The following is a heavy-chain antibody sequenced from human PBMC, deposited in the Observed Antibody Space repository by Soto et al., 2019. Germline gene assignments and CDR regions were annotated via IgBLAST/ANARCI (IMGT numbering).Heavy chain of an antibody. CDR2: IYYSGST. Sequence: SETLSLTCTVSGGSISDYFWTWFRQPPGKGLEWIGYIYYSGSTNYNPSLKSRITISVDTSKNQFSLKLSSVTAADTAVYYCARAWGRVFDYWGQGTQVTVSS. CDR1: GGSISDYF. CDR3: ARAWGRVFDY. J-gene: IGHJ4*02. V-gene: IGHV4-59*12. D-gene: IGHD2-15*01.